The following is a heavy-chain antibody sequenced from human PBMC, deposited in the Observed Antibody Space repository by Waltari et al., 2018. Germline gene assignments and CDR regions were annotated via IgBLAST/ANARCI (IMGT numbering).Heavy chain of an antibody. V-gene: IGHV3-30*18. CDR1: GFTFSSYG. CDR2: IWYDGSNK. J-gene: IGHJ6*04. D-gene: IGHD1-26*01. Sequence: QVQLVESGGGVVQPGRSLRLSCAASGFTFSSYGMHWVRQAPGQGLEWVAVIWYDGSNKYYADSVKGRFTISRDNSKNTLYLQMNSLRAEDTAMYYCAKDRARSSGSYWGGLMDVWGKGTTVTVSS. CDR3: AKDRARSSGSYWGGLMDV.